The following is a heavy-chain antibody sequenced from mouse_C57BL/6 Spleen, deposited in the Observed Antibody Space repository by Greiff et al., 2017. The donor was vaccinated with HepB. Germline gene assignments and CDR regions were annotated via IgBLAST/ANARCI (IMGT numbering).Heavy chain of an antibody. CDR2: INYDGSST. CDR1: GFTFSDYY. Sequence: EVKLVESEGGLVQPGSSMKLSCTASGFTFSDYYMAWVRQVPEKGLEWVANINYDGSSTYYLDSLKSRFIISRDNANNILYLQMSSLKSEDTATYYCARDLSDAMDYWGQGTSVTVSS. CDR3: ARDLSDAMDY. V-gene: IGHV5-16*01. J-gene: IGHJ4*01. D-gene: IGHD2-3*01.